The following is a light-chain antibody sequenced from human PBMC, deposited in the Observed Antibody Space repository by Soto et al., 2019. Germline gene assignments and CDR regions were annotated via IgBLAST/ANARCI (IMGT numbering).Light chain of an antibody. J-gene: IGKJ1*01. Sequence: IQLTQSPSSLSASVGDRVTITCLASQGISSYLAWYQQKPGKAPKLLIYKASHLESGVPSRFSGSGSGTEFTLTISSLQPGDFATYYCQHYNTYPWTFGHGTKVDIK. CDR2: KAS. CDR1: QGISSY. V-gene: IGKV1-5*03. CDR3: QHYNTYPWT.